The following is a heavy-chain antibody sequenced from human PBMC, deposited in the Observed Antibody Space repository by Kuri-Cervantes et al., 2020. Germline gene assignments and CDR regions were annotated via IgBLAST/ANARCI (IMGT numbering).Heavy chain of an antibody. CDR3: ARGAQRYYYDSSGYKDY. Sequence: ASVKVSCKASGYTFTSYYMHWVRQAPGQGLEWMGIINPSGGSTSYAQKFQGRVTMTRDTSTSTVYMELSSLRSEDTAVYYCARGAQRYYYDSSGYKDYWGQGTLVTVSS. D-gene: IGHD3-22*01. CDR1: GYTFTSYY. V-gene: IGHV1-46*01. J-gene: IGHJ4*02. CDR2: INPSGGST.